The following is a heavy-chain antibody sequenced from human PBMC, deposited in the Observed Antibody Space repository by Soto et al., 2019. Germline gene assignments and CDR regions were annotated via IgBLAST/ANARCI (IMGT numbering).Heavy chain of an antibody. Sequence: PSQTLSLTCAISGDSVSTNSATWDWIRQSPSRGLEWLGRTYYRSKWYNDYAVSVKGRITINPDTSNNQLSLQMNSLRDEDTAVYYCVKRSGIGGDWGHLDYWGQGTLVTVSS. CDR2: TYYRSKWYN. J-gene: IGHJ4*02. D-gene: IGHD1-26*01. V-gene: IGHV6-1*01. CDR1: GDSVSTNSAT. CDR3: VKRSGIGGDWGHLDY.